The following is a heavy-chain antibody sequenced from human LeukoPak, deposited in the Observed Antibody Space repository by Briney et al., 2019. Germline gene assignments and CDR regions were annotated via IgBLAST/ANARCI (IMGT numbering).Heavy chain of an antibody. Sequence: PGGSLRLSCAASGFTFSSYWMSWVRQAPGKGLEWVANIKQDGSEKYYVDSVKGRFTISRDNAKNSLYLQMNSLRAEDTAVYYCASRIQYYYDSSGYYYVWGQGTLVAVSS. V-gene: IGHV3-7*01. CDR2: IKQDGSEK. CDR3: ASRIQYYYDSSGYYYV. CDR1: GFTFSSYW. D-gene: IGHD3-22*01. J-gene: IGHJ4*02.